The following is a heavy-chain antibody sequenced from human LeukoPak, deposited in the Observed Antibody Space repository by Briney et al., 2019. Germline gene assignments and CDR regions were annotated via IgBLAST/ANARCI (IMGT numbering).Heavy chain of an antibody. J-gene: IGHJ3*02. CDR3: ASWYGGSGSYFFDAFDI. Sequence: ASVKVSCKSSGYTFTVYYMHWVRQAPGQGLEWMGWINTNSGGTNYAQKFQGRVTMTRDTSISTAYMELSRLRSDDTAVYYCASWYGGSGSYFFDAFDIWGQGTMVTVSS. CDR1: GYTFTVYY. D-gene: IGHD1-26*01. V-gene: IGHV1-2*02. CDR2: INTNSGGT.